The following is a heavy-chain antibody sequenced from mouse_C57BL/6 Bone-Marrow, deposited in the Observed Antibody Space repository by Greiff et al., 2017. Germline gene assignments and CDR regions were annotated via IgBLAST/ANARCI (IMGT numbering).Heavy chain of an antibody. Sequence: QVQLQQSGAELVRPGASVKLSCKASGYTFTDYYINWVKQRPGQGLEWIARIYPGSGNTYYNEKFKGKATLTAEKSSSTAYMQLSSLTSEDSAVYFSALITTVVVRRYYFDYWGQGTTLTVSS. CDR1: GYTFTDYY. V-gene: IGHV1-76*01. J-gene: IGHJ2*01. CDR3: ALITTVVVRRYYFDY. D-gene: IGHD1-1*01. CDR2: IYPGSGNT.